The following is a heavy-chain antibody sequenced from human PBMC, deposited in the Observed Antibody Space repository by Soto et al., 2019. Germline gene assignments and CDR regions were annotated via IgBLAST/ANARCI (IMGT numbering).Heavy chain of an antibody. D-gene: IGHD3-10*01. V-gene: IGHV3-30*18. Sequence: GGSLRLSCAASGFTFSSYGMHWVRQAPGKGLEWVAVISYDGSNKYYADSVKGRFTISRDNSKNTLYLQMNSLRAEDTAVYYCAKDLYYGSGSYYNDIYYGMDVWGQGTTVTVSS. CDR1: GFTFSSYG. CDR2: ISYDGSNK. CDR3: AKDLYYGSGSYYNDIYYGMDV. J-gene: IGHJ6*02.